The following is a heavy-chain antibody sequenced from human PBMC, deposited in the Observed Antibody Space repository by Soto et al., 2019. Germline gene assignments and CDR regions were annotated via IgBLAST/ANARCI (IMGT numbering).Heavy chain of an antibody. CDR3: VASLAASGLNWLDP. CDR1: GCSISETY. Sequence: PSETLSLTCFVSGCSISETYWNWVRQPPGKGLEWIGLIFANGHTDYNPYLKSRVTMSVDASKNQFSLRLTSMTAAYTAVYYCVASLAASGLNWLDPWGRGTLVTVSS. J-gene: IGHJ5*02. D-gene: IGHD6-13*01. V-gene: IGHV4-4*07. CDR2: IFANGHT.